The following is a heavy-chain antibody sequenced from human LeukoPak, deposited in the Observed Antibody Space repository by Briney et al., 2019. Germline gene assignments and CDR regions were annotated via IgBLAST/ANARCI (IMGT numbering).Heavy chain of an antibody. CDR1: GXTFSSYA. D-gene: IGHD3-10*01. J-gene: IGHJ4*02. V-gene: IGHV3-64*01. Sequence: GSLRLSFAASGXTFSSYAMHWVRQAPGKGLEYVSAISSNGGSTYYANSVKGRFTISRDNSKNTLYLQVGSLRAEDMAVYYCARGFPSPDKRPCWGQGTLVTVSS. CDR3: ARGFPSPDKRPC. CDR2: ISSNGGST.